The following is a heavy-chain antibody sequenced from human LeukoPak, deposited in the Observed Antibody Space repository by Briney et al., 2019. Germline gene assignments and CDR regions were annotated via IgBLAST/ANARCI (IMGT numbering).Heavy chain of an antibody. CDR2: IKQDGSEK. D-gene: IGHD3-22*01. J-gene: IGHJ4*02. CDR3: ARVTYYYDSSGYQRAIYYFDY. CDR1: GFTFSSYW. V-gene: IGHV3-7*04. Sequence: PGGSLRLSCAASGFTFSSYWMSWVRQAPGKGLEWVANIKQDGSEKYYVDSVKGRFTISRDNAKNSLYLQMNSLRAEDTAVYYCARVTYYYDSSGYQRAIYYFDYWGQGTLVTVSS.